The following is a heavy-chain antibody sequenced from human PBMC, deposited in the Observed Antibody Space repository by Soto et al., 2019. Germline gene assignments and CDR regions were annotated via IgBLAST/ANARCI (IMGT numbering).Heavy chain of an antibody. CDR1: GGTFSSYA. V-gene: IGHV1-69*06. CDR3: ARFYDSSGYYSGV. CDR2: IIPIFGTA. J-gene: IGHJ3*01. D-gene: IGHD3-22*01. Sequence: ASVKVSCKASGGTFSSYAISWVRQAPGQGLEWMGGIIPIFGTANYAQKFQGRVTITADKSTSTAYMELSSLRSEDTAVYYCARFYDSSGYYSGVWGQGTMVTVSS.